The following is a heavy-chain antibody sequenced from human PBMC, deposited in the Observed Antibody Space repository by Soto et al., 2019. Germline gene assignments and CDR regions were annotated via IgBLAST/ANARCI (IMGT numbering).Heavy chain of an antibody. CDR3: ARGKTLYYGAGSYGWFDP. V-gene: IGHV1-69*01. J-gene: IGHJ5*02. D-gene: IGHD3-10*01. CDR2: IIPIFGTA. Sequence: QVQLVQSGAEVKKPGSSVKVSCKASGGTFSSYAISWVRQAPGQGLEWMGGIIPIFGTANYAQKFEDSVTITTDESTSTAYRELSSLRSEDTAVYYCARGKTLYYGAGSYGWFDPCGQGTLVTVSS. CDR1: GGTFSSYA.